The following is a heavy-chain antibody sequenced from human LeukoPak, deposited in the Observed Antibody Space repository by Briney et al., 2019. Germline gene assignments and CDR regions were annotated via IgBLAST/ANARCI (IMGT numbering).Heavy chain of an antibody. D-gene: IGHD5-18*01. J-gene: IGHJ4*02. CDR1: GFTFDDYA. V-gene: IGHV3-9*01. CDR3: AKARLLVDTAMVTYLDY. CDR2: ISWNSGSI. Sequence: GGSLRLSCAASGFTFDDYAMHWVRQAPGKGLEWVSGISWNSGSIGYADSVEGRFTISRDNAKNSLYLQMNSLRAEDTALYYCAKARLLVDTAMVTYLDYWGQGTLVTVSS.